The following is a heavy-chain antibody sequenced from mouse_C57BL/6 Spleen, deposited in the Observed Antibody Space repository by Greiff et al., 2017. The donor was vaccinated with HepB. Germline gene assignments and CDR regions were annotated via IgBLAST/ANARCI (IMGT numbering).Heavy chain of an antibody. Sequence: QVQLQQPGAELVMPGASVKLSCKASGYTFTSYWMHWVKQRPGQGLEWIGEIDPSDSYTNYNQKFKGKSTFTVDKSSSTAYMQLSSLTSEDSAVYYCARGDSNLDYWGQGTTLTVSS. CDR1: GYTFTSYW. CDR3: ARGDSNLDY. V-gene: IGHV1-69*01. D-gene: IGHD2-5*01. CDR2: IDPSDSYT. J-gene: IGHJ2*01.